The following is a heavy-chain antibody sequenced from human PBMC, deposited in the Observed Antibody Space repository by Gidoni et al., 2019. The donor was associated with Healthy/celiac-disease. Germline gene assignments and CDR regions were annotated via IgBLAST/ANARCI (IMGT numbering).Heavy chain of an antibody. J-gene: IGHJ4*02. CDR1: GGSISSSSYY. Sequence: QLQLQESGPRLVKPSETLSLPCTVSGGSISSSSYYWGWIRQPPGKGLEWIGSIYYSGSTYYNPSLKSRVTISGDTAKNQFSLKLSSVTAADTAVYYCARLVGAVAGRIDYWGQGTLVTVSS. D-gene: IGHD6-19*01. V-gene: IGHV4-39*01. CDR2: IYYSGST. CDR3: ARLVGAVAGRIDY.